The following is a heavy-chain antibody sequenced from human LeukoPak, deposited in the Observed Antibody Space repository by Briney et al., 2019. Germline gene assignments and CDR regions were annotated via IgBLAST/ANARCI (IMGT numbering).Heavy chain of an antibody. CDR3: ARATYYYGSGSYVLDY. V-gene: IGHV3-21*01. CDR1: GFTFSSYS. J-gene: IGHJ4*02. D-gene: IGHD3-10*01. CDR2: ISSSSSYI. Sequence: GGSLRLSCAASGFTFSSYSMNWVRQAPGKGLEWVSSISSSSSYIYYADSVKGRFTISRDNAKNSLYLQMNSLRAEDTAVYYCARATYYYGSGSYVLDYWGQGTLVTVSS.